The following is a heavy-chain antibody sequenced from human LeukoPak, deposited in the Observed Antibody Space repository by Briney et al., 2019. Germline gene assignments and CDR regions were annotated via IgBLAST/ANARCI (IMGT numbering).Heavy chain of an antibody. J-gene: IGHJ4*02. Sequence: RPGGSLRLSCAASGFTFSSYGMHWVRQAPAKGLEWVAIISYDGSNKYYADSVKGRFTISRDNSKNTLYLQMNSLRAEDTAVYYCAKSTTVTQRGYFDYWGQGTLVTVSS. V-gene: IGHV3-30*18. CDR3: AKSTTVTQRGYFDY. D-gene: IGHD4-17*01. CDR1: GFTFSSYG. CDR2: ISYDGSNK.